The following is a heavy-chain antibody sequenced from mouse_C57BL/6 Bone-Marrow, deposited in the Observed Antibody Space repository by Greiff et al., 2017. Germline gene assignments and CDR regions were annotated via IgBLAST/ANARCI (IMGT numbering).Heavy chain of an antibody. V-gene: IGHV1-26*01. CDR2: INPNNGGT. Sequence: VQLQQSGPELVKPGASVKISCKASGYTFTDYYMNWVKQSHGKSLEWIGDINPNNGGTSYNQKFKGKATLTVDKSSSTAYMELRSLTSEDSAVYYCARWGDYDGSSYPYAMDYWGQGTSVTVSS. CDR1: GYTFTDYY. CDR3: ARWGDYDGSSYPYAMDY. J-gene: IGHJ4*01. D-gene: IGHD1-1*01.